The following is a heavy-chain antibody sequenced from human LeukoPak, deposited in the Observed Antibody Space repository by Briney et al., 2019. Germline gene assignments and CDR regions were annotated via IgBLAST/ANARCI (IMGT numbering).Heavy chain of an antibody. J-gene: IGHJ6*02. D-gene: IGHD5-18*01. CDR1: GFTVSSNY. V-gene: IGHV3-66*01. CDR2: IYSGGST. Sequence: GGSLRLSCAASGFTVSSNYMSWVRQAPGKGLEWVSVIYSGGSTYYADSVKGRFTISRDNSKNTLYLQMSSLRAEDTAVYCCAGTAMVGMSYYGMDVWGQGTTVTVSS. CDR3: AGTAMVGMSYYGMDV.